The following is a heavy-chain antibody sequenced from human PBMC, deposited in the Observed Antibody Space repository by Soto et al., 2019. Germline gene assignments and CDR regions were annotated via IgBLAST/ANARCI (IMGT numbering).Heavy chain of an antibody. CDR2: ISYDGSNK. D-gene: IGHD3-10*01. J-gene: IGHJ4*02. Sequence: PGGSLRLSCAASGFTFGTYGMHWVRQAPGKGLEWVAVISYDGSNKYYADSVKGRFTISRDNSKNTLYLQMNSLRAEDTAVYYCAKGPSGWAGLDYWGQGTLVTVSS. CDR3: AKGPSGWAGLDY. CDR1: GFTFGTYG. V-gene: IGHV3-30*18.